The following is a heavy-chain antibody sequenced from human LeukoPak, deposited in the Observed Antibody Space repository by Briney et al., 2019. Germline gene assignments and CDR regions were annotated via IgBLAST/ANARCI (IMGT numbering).Heavy chain of an antibody. J-gene: IGHJ4*02. V-gene: IGHV3-23*01. D-gene: IGHD2-21*01. CDR3: AKDPYLWAYFDY. CDR2: ISGSGGST. Sequence: GGSLRLSCAASGFTFSSYAMSWVRQAPGKGLEWVSVISGSGGSTYYADSVKGWFTISRDNSKNTLYLQMNSLRAEDTAIYYCAKDPYLWAYFDYWGQGTLVTVSS. CDR1: GFTFSSYA.